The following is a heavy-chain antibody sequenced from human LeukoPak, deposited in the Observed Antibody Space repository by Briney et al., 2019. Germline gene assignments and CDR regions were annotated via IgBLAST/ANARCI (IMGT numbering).Heavy chain of an antibody. Sequence: PSETLSLTCAVYGGSFSGYYWSWIRQPPGKGLEWIGEINHTGITNYNPSLKSRVTISVDTSKNQFSLKLTSVAAADTAVYYCARRYSGVAFDIWDQGAMVTVSS. CDR3: ARRYSGVAFDI. D-gene: IGHD1-1*01. J-gene: IGHJ3*02. CDR2: INHTGIT. V-gene: IGHV4-34*01. CDR1: GGSFSGYY.